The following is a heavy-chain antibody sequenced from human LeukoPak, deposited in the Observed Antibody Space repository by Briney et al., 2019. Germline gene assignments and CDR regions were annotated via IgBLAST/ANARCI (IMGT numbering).Heavy chain of an antibody. V-gene: IGHV3-74*01. CDR2: INTDGSST. D-gene: IGHD4-17*01. CDR3: AREWGDYGDYYFDY. Sequence: GGSLRLSCAASGFTFSSYRMHWVRHAPGKGLVWVSRINTDGSSTSYADSVKGRFTISRDNAKNTLYLQMNSLRAEDAAVYYCAREWGDYGDYYFDYWGQGTLVTVSS. J-gene: IGHJ4*02. CDR1: GFTFSSYR.